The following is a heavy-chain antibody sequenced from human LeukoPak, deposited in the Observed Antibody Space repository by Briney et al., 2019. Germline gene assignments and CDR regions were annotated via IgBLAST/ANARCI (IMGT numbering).Heavy chain of an antibody. Sequence: SETLSLTCTVSGGSISSSSYYWGWIRQPPGKGLEWIGSIYYSGSTYYNPSLKSRVTISVDTSKNQFSLKLSSVTPADTAVYYCASSYGSGSLSPFDYWGQGTLVTVSS. CDR1: GGSISSSSYY. J-gene: IGHJ4*02. D-gene: IGHD3-10*01. CDR2: IYYSGST. CDR3: ASSYGSGSLSPFDY. V-gene: IGHV4-39*01.